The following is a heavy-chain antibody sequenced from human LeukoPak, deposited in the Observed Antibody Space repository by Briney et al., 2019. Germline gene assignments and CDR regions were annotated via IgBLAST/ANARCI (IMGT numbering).Heavy chain of an antibody. CDR1: GFTFSNYA. J-gene: IGHJ4*02. CDR3: AKDRRLRFLELPYYFDY. Sequence: PGGSLRLSCAASGFTFSNYAMSWVRQAPGKGLEWVSVISGSGAGTYYADSVKGRFTISRDNSKNTLYLQMNSLRAEDTAVYYCAKDRRLRFLELPYYFDYWGQGTLVTVSS. D-gene: IGHD3-3*01. V-gene: IGHV3-23*01. CDR2: ISGSGAGT.